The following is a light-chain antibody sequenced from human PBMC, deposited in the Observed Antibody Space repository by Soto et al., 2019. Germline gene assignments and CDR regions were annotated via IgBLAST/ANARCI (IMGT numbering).Light chain of an antibody. J-gene: IGKJ1*01. CDR2: DAS. CDR1: QSVSSY. CDR3: QQYGSSPSIT. V-gene: IGKV3-11*01. Sequence: EIVLTPSPATLSLSPGERATLSCRASQSVSSYLAWYQQKPGQAPRLLIYDASNRATGIPARFSGRGSGADFTLAISRLEPEDFAVYYCQQYGSSPSITFGQGTKVDIK.